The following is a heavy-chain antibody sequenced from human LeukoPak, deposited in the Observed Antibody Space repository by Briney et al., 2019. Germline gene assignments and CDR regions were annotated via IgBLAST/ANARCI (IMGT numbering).Heavy chain of an antibody. CDR1: GGSISSYY. Sequence: SETLSLTCTVSGGSISSYYWSWIRQPAGKGQEWIGYIYYSGSTNYNPSLKSRVTISVDTSKNQFSLKLSSVTAADTAVYYCARGGGDPFDPWGQGTLVTVSS. CDR3: ARGGGDPFDP. CDR2: IYYSGST. V-gene: IGHV4-59*01. D-gene: IGHD2-21*02. J-gene: IGHJ5*02.